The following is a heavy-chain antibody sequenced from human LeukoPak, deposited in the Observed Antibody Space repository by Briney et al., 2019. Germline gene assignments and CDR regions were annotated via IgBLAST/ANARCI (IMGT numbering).Heavy chain of an antibody. D-gene: IGHD5-18*01. V-gene: IGHV4-39*01. Sequence: SETMSLTCTVSGGSISSSSAYWGWIRQPPGKGLEWIGSIYYSKNTYYNPSLKSRVTISADTSKNQFSLTLGSVSATDTAVYYCVSPRGFSYGYFDYWGQGTLVTVSS. CDR2: IYYSKNT. J-gene: IGHJ4*02. CDR1: GGSISSSSAY. CDR3: VSPRGFSYGYFDY.